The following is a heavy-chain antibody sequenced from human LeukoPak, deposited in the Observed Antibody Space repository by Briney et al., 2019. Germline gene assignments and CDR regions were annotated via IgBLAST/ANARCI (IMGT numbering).Heavy chain of an antibody. J-gene: IGHJ5*02. Sequence: HPGGSLRLSCAASGFTFSSYSMNWVRQAPGKGLEWVSYISSSSSTIYYADSVKGRFTISRDNAKNSLYLQMNSLRAEDTAVYYCARDRGGDQLLSWGQGTLVTVSS. V-gene: IGHV3-48*01. CDR3: ARDRGGDQLLS. CDR1: GFTFSSYS. CDR2: ISSSSSTI. D-gene: IGHD2-2*01.